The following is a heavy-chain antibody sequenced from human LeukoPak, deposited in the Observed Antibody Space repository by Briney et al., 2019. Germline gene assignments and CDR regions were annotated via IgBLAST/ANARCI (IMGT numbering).Heavy chain of an antibody. V-gene: IGHV1-69*13. J-gene: IGHJ1*01. CDR2: IIPIFGTA. CDR3: PRGGLYSSSSTEYFQH. CDR1: GGTFSSYA. D-gene: IGHD6-6*01. Sequence: SVKVSCKASGGTFSSYAISWVRQAPGQGLEWMGGIIPIFGTANYAQKFQGRVTITADESTSTAYMELSSLRSEDTAVYYCPRGGLYSSSSTEYFQHWGQGTLVTVSS.